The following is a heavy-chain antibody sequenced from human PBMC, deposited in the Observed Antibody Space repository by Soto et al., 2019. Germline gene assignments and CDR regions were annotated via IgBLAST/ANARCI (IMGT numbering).Heavy chain of an antibody. CDR3: AKDARRITVFGVVIEAYGMDV. J-gene: IGHJ6*02. D-gene: IGHD3-3*01. Sequence: GGSLRLSCAASGFTFSSYAMSWVRQAPGKGLEWVSAISGSGGRTSYADSVTGRFTISRDNSKNTLYLQMNSLSAEDTAVYYCAKDARRITVFGVVIEAYGMDVWGQGTTVTVSS. CDR1: GFTFSSYA. CDR2: ISGSGGRT. V-gene: IGHV3-23*01.